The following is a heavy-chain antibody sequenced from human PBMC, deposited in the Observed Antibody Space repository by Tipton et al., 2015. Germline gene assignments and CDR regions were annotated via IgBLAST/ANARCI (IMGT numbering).Heavy chain of an antibody. D-gene: IGHD1-26*01. CDR1: GYTFKAYG. J-gene: IGHJ4*02. CDR2: ITTYDGDT. CDR3: ARWGDDASGRH. Sequence: QSGAEVKEPGASVKVSCKTSGYTFKAYGISWVRQAPGQGLEWMGWITTYDGDTNYAPKFQGRVTMTIDTFTSTAYMELRSLRSDDTAVYYCARWGDDASGRHWGQGTLVTVSS. V-gene: IGHV1-18*01.